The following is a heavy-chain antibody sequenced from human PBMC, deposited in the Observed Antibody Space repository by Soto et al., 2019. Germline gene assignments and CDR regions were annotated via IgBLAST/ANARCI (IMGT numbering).Heavy chain of an antibody. CDR2: ISYDGSNK. CDR3: AKSVGDYYYYGMDV. V-gene: IGHV3-30*18. Sequence: GGSLRLSCAASGFTFSSYGMHWVRQAPGKGLEWVAVISYDGSNKYYADSVKGRFTISRDNSKNTLYLQMNSLRAEDTAVYYCAKSVGDYYYYGMDVWGQGTTVTVSS. D-gene: IGHD2-15*01. J-gene: IGHJ6*02. CDR1: GFTFSSYG.